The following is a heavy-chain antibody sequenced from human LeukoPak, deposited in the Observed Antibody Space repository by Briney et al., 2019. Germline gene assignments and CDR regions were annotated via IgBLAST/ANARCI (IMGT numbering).Heavy chain of an antibody. CDR3: ARVRGYYDFWSGYYDYYCYMDV. V-gene: IGHV4-31*03. Sequence: PSETLSLTCTVSGGSISSGGYYWSWIRQHPGKGLEWIGYIYYSGSTYYNPSLKSRVTISVDTSKNQFSLKLSSVTAADTAVYYCARVRGYYDFWSGYYDYYCYMDVWGKGTTVTVSS. J-gene: IGHJ6*03. CDR1: GGSISSGGYY. CDR2: IYYSGST. D-gene: IGHD3-3*01.